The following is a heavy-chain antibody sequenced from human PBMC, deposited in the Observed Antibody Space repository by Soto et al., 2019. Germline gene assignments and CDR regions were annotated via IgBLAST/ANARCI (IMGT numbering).Heavy chain of an antibody. D-gene: IGHD3-10*01. J-gene: IGHJ6*02. CDR2: INTHNGNT. CDR3: SREGSAPYYYDGMDG. V-gene: IGHV1-18*01. Sequence: QVQLEQSAPEVKKPGASVKVSCKASGYTFATYGISWVRQAPGQGLEWMGWINTHNGNTNYAQNLQGRVIMTADTPTSTADMELRSLRSDDTAVYYCSREGSAPYYYDGMDGWGQGTTVTVSS. CDR1: GYTFATYG.